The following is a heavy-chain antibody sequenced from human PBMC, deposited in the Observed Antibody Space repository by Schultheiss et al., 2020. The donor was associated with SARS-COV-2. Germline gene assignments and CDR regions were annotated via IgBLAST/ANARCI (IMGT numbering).Heavy chain of an antibody. CDR2: ISGSGGST. CDR1: GFTFSSYA. Sequence: GGSLRLSCAASGFTFSSYAMSWVRQAPGKGLEWVSAISGSGGSTYYADSVKGRFTISRDNSKNTLYLQMNSLRAEDTAVYYCAKDNSRTHYYYGMDVWGQGTTVTVSS. D-gene: IGHD4-23*01. CDR3: AKDNSRTHYYYGMDV. V-gene: IGHV3-23*01. J-gene: IGHJ6*02.